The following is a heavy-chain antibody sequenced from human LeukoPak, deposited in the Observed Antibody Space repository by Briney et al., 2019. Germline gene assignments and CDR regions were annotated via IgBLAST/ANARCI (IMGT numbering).Heavy chain of an antibody. V-gene: IGHV4-59*08. Sequence: PSETLSLTCTVSGGSISSYYWSWIRQSPGKGLEWIGYIYYSGTTNYNPSLKSRVTISVDTSKNQFSLRLSSVTAADTAVYYCASHSAEYDILTGYHSYNPFDPWGQGILVTVSS. D-gene: IGHD3-9*01. CDR3: ASHSAEYDILTGYHSYNPFDP. CDR2: IYYSGTT. CDR1: GGSISSYY. J-gene: IGHJ5*02.